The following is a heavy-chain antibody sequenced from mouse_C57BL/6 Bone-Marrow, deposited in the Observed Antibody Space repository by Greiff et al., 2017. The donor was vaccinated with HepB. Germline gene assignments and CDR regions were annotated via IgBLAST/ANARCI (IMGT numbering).Heavy chain of an antibody. D-gene: IGHD2-4*01. Sequence: DVKLQESGTVLARPGASVKMSCKTSGYTFTSYWMHWVKQRPGQGLEWIGAIYPGNSDTSYNQKFKGKAKLTAVTSASTAYMELSSLTNEDSAVYYCIANDYDEDFDYWGQGTTLTVSS. CDR2: IYPGNSDT. V-gene: IGHV1-5*01. CDR3: IANDYDEDFDY. J-gene: IGHJ2*01. CDR1: GYTFTSYW.